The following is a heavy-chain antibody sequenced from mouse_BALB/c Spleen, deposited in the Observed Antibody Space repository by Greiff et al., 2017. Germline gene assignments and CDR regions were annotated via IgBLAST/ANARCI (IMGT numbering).Heavy chain of an antibody. CDR3: ARHGSSLFDY. CDR1: GFTFSDYY. V-gene: IGHV5-4*02. D-gene: IGHD1-1*01. Sequence: EVKLQESGGGLVKPGGSLKLSCAASGFTFSDYYMYWVRQTPEKRLEWVATISDGGSYTYYPDSVKGRFTISRDNAKNTLYLQMSSLKSEDTAMYYCARHGSSLFDYWGQGTTLTVSS. J-gene: IGHJ2*01. CDR2: ISDGGSYT.